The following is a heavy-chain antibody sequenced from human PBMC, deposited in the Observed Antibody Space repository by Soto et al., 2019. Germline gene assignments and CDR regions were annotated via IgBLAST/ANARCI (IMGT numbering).Heavy chain of an antibody. CDR3: ARALNAWIQLPFDP. V-gene: IGHV1-46*03. CDR2: INPSGGST. CDR1: GYTFSSYY. D-gene: IGHD5-18*01. J-gene: IGHJ5*02. Sequence: ASVKVSCKASGYTFSSYYMDWVRQAPGQGLEWMGIINPSGGSTSYAQKFQGRVTMTRDTSTSTVYMELSSLRSEDTAVYYCARALNAWIQLPFDPWGQGTLVTRLL.